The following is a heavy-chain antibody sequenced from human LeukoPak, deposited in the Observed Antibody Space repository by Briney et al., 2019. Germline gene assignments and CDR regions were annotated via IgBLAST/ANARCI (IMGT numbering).Heavy chain of an antibody. CDR1: GGTFSSYA. CDR2: IIPIFGTA. D-gene: IGHD5-18*01. J-gene: IGHJ6*04. CDR3: VSCSAGGYSYGYPTEHYYYYGMDV. V-gene: IGHV1-69*13. Sequence: SVKVSCKASGGTFSSYAISWVRQAPGQGLEWMGGIIPIFGTADYAQKFQGRVTITADESTSTAYMELSSLRSEDTAVYYCVSCSAGGYSYGYPTEHYYYYGMDVWGKGTTVTVSS.